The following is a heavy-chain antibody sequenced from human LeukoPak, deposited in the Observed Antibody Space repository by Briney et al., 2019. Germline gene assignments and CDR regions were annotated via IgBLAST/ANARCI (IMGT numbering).Heavy chain of an antibody. CDR2: MNPNSGNI. D-gene: IGHD2-15*01. Sequence: ASVKVSCKASGYTFTSYDINWVRQATGQGLEWMGGMNPNSGNIGYAQKFQGRVTMTRNTSISTAYMALSSLRSEDTAVYYCASGRVYCSGGSCYNWFDPWGQGTLVTVSS. CDR3: ASGRVYCSGGSCYNWFDP. J-gene: IGHJ5*02. CDR1: GYTFTSYD. V-gene: IGHV1-8*01.